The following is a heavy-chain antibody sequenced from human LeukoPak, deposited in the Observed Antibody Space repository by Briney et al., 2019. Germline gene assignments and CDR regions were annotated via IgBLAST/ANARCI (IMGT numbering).Heavy chain of an antibody. D-gene: IGHD6-13*01. Sequence: GGSLRLSCAASGFTFSSYAMHWVRQAPGKGLEWVAVISYDGSNKYYADSVKGRFTISRDNSKNTLYLQMNSLRAEDTAVYYCARAHGEQQTYFDYWGKEPWSPSPQ. CDR1: GFTFSSYA. CDR2: ISYDGSNK. V-gene: IGHV3-30*04. CDR3: ARAHGEQQTYFDY. J-gene: IGHJ4*01.